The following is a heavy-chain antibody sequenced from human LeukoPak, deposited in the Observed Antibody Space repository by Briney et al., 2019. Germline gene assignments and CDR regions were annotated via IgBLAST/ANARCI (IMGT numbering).Heavy chain of an antibody. Sequence: GGSLRPSCAASGFTFSSYEMNWVRQAPGKGLEWASYISSSGSTIYYADSVKGRFTISRDNAKNSLYLQMNSLRAEDTAVYYCAREGGRGSFFDYWGQGTLVTVSS. CDR2: ISSSGSTI. J-gene: IGHJ4*02. CDR1: GFTFSSYE. D-gene: IGHD1-26*01. CDR3: AREGGRGSFFDY. V-gene: IGHV3-48*03.